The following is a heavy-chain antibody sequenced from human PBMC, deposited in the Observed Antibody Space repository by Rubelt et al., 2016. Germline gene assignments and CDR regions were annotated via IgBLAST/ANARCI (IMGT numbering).Heavy chain of an antibody. CDR1: GYTFTSYG. CDR2: ISAYNGNT. CDR3: ARRDGYNWDDAFDI. Sequence: QVQLVQSGAEVKKPGASVKVSCKASGYTFTSYGISWVRQAPGQGLEWMGWISAYNGNTNYAQKLQGRVTRTTDTSTSTAYMGRRGLESDDTAVYYCARRDGYNWDDAFDIWGQGTMVTVSS. D-gene: IGHD5-24*01. J-gene: IGHJ3*02. V-gene: IGHV1-18*01.